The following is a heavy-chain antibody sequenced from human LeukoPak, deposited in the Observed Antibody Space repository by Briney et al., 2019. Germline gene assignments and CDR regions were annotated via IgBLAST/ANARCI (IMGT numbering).Heavy chain of an antibody. V-gene: IGHV1-2*02. CDR2: INPNSGGT. CDR3: ARDDNSGSYYGYYYYYYMDV. D-gene: IGHD1-26*01. J-gene: IGHJ6*03. CDR1: GYTFTGYY. Sequence: ASVKVSCKASGYTFTGYYMHWVRQAPGQGLEWMGWINPNSGGTNYAQKLQGRVTMTTDTSTSTAYMELRSLRSDDTAVYYCARDDNSGSYYGYYYYYYMDVWGKGTTVTVSS.